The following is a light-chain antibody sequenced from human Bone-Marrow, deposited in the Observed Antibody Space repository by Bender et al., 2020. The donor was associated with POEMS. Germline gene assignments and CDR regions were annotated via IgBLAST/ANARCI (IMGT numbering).Light chain of an antibody. CDR3: QAWVSDTVV. CDR2: KDT. CDR1: VLARKH. Sequence: SYELTQPSSVSVSPGQTVRITCSGDVLARKHGRWFQQKPGQAPVLVIHKDTERPSGIPERFSGSNSGNTATLTISGTQAMDEADYHCQAWVSDTVVFGGGTQLTVL. V-gene: IGLV3-27*01. J-gene: IGLJ2*01.